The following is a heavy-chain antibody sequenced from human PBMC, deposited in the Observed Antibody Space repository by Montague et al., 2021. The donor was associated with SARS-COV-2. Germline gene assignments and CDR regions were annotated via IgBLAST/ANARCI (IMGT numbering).Heavy chain of an antibody. CDR3: GRLGYSTSTVDS. CDR2: MEYSGST. Sequence: SETLSLTCTGACDGRSFYLGPMGRAHAGRRVAYYGCMEYSGSTDYNHSLKSRLTMSLDMSSNQFSLELRSVTAADTAVYYCGRLGYSTSTVDSWGHETLVAVSS. CDR1: CDGRSFYL. J-gene: IGHJ5*01. D-gene: IGHD6-6*01. V-gene: IGHV4-59*08.